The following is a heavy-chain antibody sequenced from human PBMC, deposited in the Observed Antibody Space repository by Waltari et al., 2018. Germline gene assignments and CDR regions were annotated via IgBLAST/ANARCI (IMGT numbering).Heavy chain of an antibody. D-gene: IGHD3-22*01. V-gene: IGHV1-8*01. CDR3: ARGVWSSSDYYDSSGYYLVFDY. J-gene: IGHJ4*02. CDR2: MNPNSGNT. CDR1: GYTFTSYD. Sequence: QVQLVQSGAEVKKPGASVKVSCKASGYTFTSYDINWVRQAPGQGLEWRGWMNPNSGNTGYAQKFQGRVTMTRNTSISTAYMELSSLRSEDTAVYYCARGVWSSSDYYDSSGYYLVFDYWGQGTLVTVSS.